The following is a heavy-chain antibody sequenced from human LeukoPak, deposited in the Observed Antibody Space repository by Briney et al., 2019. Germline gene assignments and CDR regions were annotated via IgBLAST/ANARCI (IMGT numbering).Heavy chain of an antibody. D-gene: IGHD2-8*01. CDR1: GDSFSSYY. V-gene: IGHV4-59*01. Sequence: SETLSLTCTVSGDSFSSYYWSWIRQTPGTGLEWIGYISYSGSTNYGPSLKSRVTMSLDTSKNQFSLNLNSVTAADTGVYYCARGYCTHEICQVFPCWGQGTLVTVSS. CDR3: ARGYCTHEICQVFPC. J-gene: IGHJ4*02. CDR2: ISYSGST.